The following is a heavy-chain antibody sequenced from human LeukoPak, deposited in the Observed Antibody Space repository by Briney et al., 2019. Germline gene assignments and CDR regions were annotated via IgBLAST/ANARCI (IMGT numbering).Heavy chain of an antibody. CDR3: ARDGAGSYYSSYYFDY. D-gene: IGHD1-26*01. J-gene: IGHJ4*02. CDR2: IKNDGAVK. V-gene: IGHV3-7*01. CDR1: GFTFSYHW. Sequence: GGSLRLSCAASGFTFSYHWMTWVRQAPGKGLEWVANIKNDGAVKNYVDSVKGRFTISRDNAKNSLYLQMNSLRAEDTAVYYCARDGAGSYYSSYYFDYWGQGTLVTVSS.